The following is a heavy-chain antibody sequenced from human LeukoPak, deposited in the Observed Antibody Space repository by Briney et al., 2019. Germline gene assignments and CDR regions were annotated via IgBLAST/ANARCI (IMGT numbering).Heavy chain of an antibody. V-gene: IGHV5-51*01. CDR1: GYSFTTTW. J-gene: IGHJ4*02. Sequence: GESLKISCKASGYSFTTTWIGWGRQTPGKGLEWMCIIYPGDSDTRFSPSFQGQVTISVDTSISTAYLRWSSLKASDTAIYFCARYEDLYLFDYWGQGTLVTVSS. CDR2: IYPGDSDT. CDR3: ARYEDLYLFDY. D-gene: IGHD3-16*01.